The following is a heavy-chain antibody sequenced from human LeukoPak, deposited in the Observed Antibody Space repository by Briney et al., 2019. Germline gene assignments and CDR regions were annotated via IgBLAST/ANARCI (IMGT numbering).Heavy chain of an antibody. CDR3: AKIRGSLNARAYYYYYMDV. J-gene: IGHJ6*03. V-gene: IGHV3-23*01. Sequence: PGGSLRLSCAASGFTFSSYGMSWVRQAPGKGLEWVSAISGSGGSTYYADSVKGRFTISRDNSKNTLYLQMNSLRAEDTAVYYCAKIRGSLNARAYYYYYMDVWGKGTTVTISS. D-gene: IGHD3-10*01. CDR2: ISGSGGST. CDR1: GFTFSSYG.